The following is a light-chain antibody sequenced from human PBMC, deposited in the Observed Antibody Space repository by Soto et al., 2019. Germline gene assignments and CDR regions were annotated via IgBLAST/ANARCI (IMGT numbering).Light chain of an antibody. Sequence: EIVLTQSPGTLSLSPGERATLSCRASQSVGGTYLAWYQQKPGQAPRLLIYGASSRAIGIPDRFSGSGSGTGLTLTIREQEHADFAVYYCQQFSTSPTFGGGTKVDIK. CDR1: QSVGGTY. V-gene: IGKV3-20*01. CDR3: QQFSTSPT. CDR2: GAS. J-gene: IGKJ4*01.